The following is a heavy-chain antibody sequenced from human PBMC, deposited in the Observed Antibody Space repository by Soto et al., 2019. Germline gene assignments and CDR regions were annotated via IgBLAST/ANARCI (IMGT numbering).Heavy chain of an antibody. CDR2: LNPSGGFT. D-gene: IGHD3-10*01. CDR3: AMPTLVRDYLRLDF. J-gene: IGHJ6*02. CDR1: GYTLTHLY. Sequence: ASVKVSCKASGYTLTHLYMHWVRQAPGQGLEWMGILNPSGGFTSKAQKFQGRVIMTRDTSTNTVYMELSSLRYEDTAVYYCAMPTLVRDYLRLDFWGQVSTVTVSS. V-gene: IGHV1-46*01.